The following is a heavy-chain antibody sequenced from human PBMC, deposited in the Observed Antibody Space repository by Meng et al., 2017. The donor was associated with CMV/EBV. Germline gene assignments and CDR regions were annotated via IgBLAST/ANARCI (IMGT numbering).Heavy chain of an antibody. CDR1: GGSFSGYY. J-gene: IGHJ4*02. D-gene: IGHD3-22*01. Sequence: GSLRLSCAVYGGSFSGYYWSWIRQPPGKGPEWIGEVNHSGSTNYNPSLKSRVTISVDTSKNQFSLKLSSVTAADTAVYYCARRVRASPYYYDSSGYYPHWGQGTLVTVSS. V-gene: IGHV4-34*01. CDR3: ARRVRASPYYYDSSGYYPH. CDR2: VNHSGST.